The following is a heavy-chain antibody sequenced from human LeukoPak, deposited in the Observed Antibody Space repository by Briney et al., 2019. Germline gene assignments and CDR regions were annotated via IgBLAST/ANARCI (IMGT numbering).Heavy chain of an antibody. CDR1: GFTFSSYA. CDR2: IYSGGST. CDR3: ARLAGAIDY. Sequence: GGSLRLSCAASGFTFSSYAMSWVRQAPGKGLEWVSVIYSGGSTYYADSVKGRFTISRDNSKNTLYLQMNSLRAEDTAVYYCARLAGAIDYWGQGTLVTVSS. V-gene: IGHV3-53*01. D-gene: IGHD1-26*01. J-gene: IGHJ4*02.